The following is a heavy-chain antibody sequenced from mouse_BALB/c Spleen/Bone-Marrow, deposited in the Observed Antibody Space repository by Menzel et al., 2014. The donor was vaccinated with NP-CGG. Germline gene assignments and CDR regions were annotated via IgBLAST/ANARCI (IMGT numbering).Heavy chain of an antibody. J-gene: IGHJ4*01. CDR1: GFSLTGFG. D-gene: IGHD2-10*02. V-gene: IGHV2-6-7*01. CDR2: IWGDGTT. CDR3: AREEYGNYYAMDY. Sequence: VQLQQSGPGLVAPSQSLSITCTVSGFSLTGFGINWIRQPPGKGLEWLGMIWGDGTTDYNSALKSRLSINKDNSKSQVFLKMNSLQAGNTARYYCAREEYGNYYAMDYWGQGTSVTVSS.